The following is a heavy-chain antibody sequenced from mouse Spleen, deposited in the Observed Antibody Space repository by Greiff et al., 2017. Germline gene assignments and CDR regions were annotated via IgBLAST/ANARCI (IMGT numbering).Heavy chain of an antibody. J-gene: IGHJ1*01. CDR3: ARAYGNFPYWYFDV. CDR2: INSNGGST. Sequence: EVQRVESGGGLVQPGGSLKLSCAASGFTFSSYGMSWVRQTPDKRLELVATINSNGGSTYYPDSVKGRFTISRDNAKNTLYLQMSSLKSEDTAMYYCARAYGNFPYWYFDVWGAGTTVTVSS. D-gene: IGHD2-1*01. CDR1: GFTFSSYG. V-gene: IGHV5-6-3*01.